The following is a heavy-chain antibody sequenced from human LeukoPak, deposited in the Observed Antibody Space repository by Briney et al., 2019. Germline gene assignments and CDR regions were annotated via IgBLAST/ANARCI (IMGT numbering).Heavy chain of an antibody. Sequence: GGSLRLSCAASGFTFSSYWMHWVRQAPGKGLVWVSRINTDGSSTTYADSVKGRFTISRDNANNTLYLQMNSLRVDDTAVYSCARGEFGPMGYYYYYMDVWGKGTTVTVSS. CDR3: ARGEFGPMGYYYYYMDV. CDR1: GFTFSSYW. CDR2: INTDGSST. J-gene: IGHJ6*03. V-gene: IGHV3-74*01. D-gene: IGHD3-10*01.